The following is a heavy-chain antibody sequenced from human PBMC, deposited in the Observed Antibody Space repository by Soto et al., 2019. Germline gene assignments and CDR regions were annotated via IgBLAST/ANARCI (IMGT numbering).Heavy chain of an antibody. CDR1: GYTLTGLS. Sequence: ASVKVSCKVSGYTLTGLSMHWVRQAPGKGLEWMGGFDPEDGETIYAQKFQGRVTMTEDTSTDTAYMELSSLRSEDTAVYYCATGGQLWSSFFDYWGQGTLVTVSS. J-gene: IGHJ4*02. CDR2: FDPEDGET. CDR3: ATGGQLWSSFFDY. D-gene: IGHD5-18*01. V-gene: IGHV1-24*01.